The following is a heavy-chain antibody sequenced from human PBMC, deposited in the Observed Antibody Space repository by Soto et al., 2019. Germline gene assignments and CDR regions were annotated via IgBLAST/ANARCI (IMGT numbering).Heavy chain of an antibody. V-gene: IGHV3-49*03. D-gene: IGHD3-10*01. CDR1: GFTFGDYA. Sequence: GGSLRLSCTASGFTFGDYAMSWFRQAPGKGLEWVGFIRSKAYGGTTEYAASVKGRFTISRDDSKSIAYLQMNSLKTEDTAVYYCTRDRSGLRGSGSYYNSGPAWFDPWGQGTLVTVSS. CDR3: TRDRSGLRGSGSYYNSGPAWFDP. J-gene: IGHJ5*02. CDR2: IRSKAYGGTT.